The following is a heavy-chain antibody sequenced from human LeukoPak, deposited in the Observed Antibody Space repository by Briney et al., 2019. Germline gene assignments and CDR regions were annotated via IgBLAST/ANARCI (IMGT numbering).Heavy chain of an antibody. D-gene: IGHD2-2*01. J-gene: IGHJ5*02. Sequence: SETLSLTCAVYGGSFSGYYWSWIRQPPGKGLEWIGEINHSGSTNYNPSLKSRVTISVDTSKNQFSLKLSSVTAADTAVYYCARGLGYCSSTSRYGRFDPWAEGTLVTVSS. V-gene: IGHV4-34*01. CDR2: INHSGST. CDR3: ARGLGYCSSTSRYGRFDP. CDR1: GGSFSGYY.